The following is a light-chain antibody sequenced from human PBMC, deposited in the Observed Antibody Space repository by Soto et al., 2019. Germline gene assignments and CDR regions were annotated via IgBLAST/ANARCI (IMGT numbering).Light chain of an antibody. J-gene: IGLJ1*01. CDR3: CSYAGSYTYV. CDR1: SSDVGGYNY. Sequence: QSVLTQPRSVSGSPGQSVTISCTGTSSDVGGYNYVSWYQQHPGKAPKLIIFDVSKRPSGVPDRFSGSKSANTASLTISGLQAEDEADYYCCSYAGSYTYVFGTGTKVT. V-gene: IGLV2-11*01. CDR2: DVS.